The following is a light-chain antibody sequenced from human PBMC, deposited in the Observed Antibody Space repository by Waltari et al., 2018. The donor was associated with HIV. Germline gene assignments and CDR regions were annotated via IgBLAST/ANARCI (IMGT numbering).Light chain of an antibody. Sequence: QSFLTQPPSASGTPGQTVPISCSGSSSNIEKDNVYWCKQLPGMTPNLLIYKNFLRPSGVPDRFAASESGTSASLTITGLRSADEADYYCVGWDSSLSAYVFGAGTKVAVL. CDR2: KNF. CDR1: SSNIEKDN. CDR3: VGWDSSLSAYV. J-gene: IGLJ1*01. V-gene: IGLV1-47*01.